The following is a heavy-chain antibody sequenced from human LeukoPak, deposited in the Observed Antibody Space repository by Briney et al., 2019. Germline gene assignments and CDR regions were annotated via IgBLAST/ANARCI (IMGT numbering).Heavy chain of an antibody. CDR2: IYYSGSP. Sequence: SETLSLTCTVSGGSISSSSYYWGWIRQPPGKGLEWIGSIYYSGSPYYNPSLKSRVTISVDTSKNQFSLKVNSVTAADTALYYCAKDKEFGEPGYGMDVWGQGTTVTVSS. V-gene: IGHV4-39*07. CDR1: GGSISSSSYY. CDR3: AKDKEFGEPGYGMDV. J-gene: IGHJ6*02. D-gene: IGHD3-10*01.